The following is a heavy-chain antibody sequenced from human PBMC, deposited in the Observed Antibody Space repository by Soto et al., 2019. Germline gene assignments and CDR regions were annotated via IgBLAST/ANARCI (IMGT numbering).Heavy chain of an antibody. D-gene: IGHD1-26*01. CDR2: ISYNGNIT. CDR3: AKPTSEIPFDS. CDR1: RYTFSRDG. Sequence: QVQLVESGGRVVHPGRSLRLSCAASRYTFSRDGMNWVRQAPGKGLEWVAVISYNGNITYYADSVKGRFTISRDNSKNMLFLQMNSLRTDDTGVYYCAKPTSEIPFDSWGQGTLVTVS. J-gene: IGHJ4*02. V-gene: IGHV3-30*18.